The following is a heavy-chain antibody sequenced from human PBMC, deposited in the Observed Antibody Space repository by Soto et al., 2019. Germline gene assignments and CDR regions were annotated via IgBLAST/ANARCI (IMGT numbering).Heavy chain of an antibody. J-gene: IGHJ3*02. CDR1: GYTLTELS. CDR2: FDPEDGET. CDR3: ATSSYSSGSDAFDI. V-gene: IGHV1-24*01. Sequence: GSSVKVSCKVSGYTLTELSMHWVRQAPGKGLEWMGGFDPEDGETIYAQKFQGRVTMTGDTSTDTAYMELSSLRSEDTAVYYCATSSYSSGSDAFDIWGQGTMVTVSS. D-gene: IGHD6-19*01.